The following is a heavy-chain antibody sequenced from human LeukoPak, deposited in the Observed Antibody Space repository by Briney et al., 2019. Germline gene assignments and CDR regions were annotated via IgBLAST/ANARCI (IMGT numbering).Heavy chain of an antibody. J-gene: IGHJ4*02. Sequence: DPSETLSLTCTVSGGSISSGSYYWRWIRQPAGKGLEWIGRIYTSGSTNYNPSLKSRVTISVDTSKNQFSLKLSSVTAADTAVYYCAGNYYGSGSYYSEDRYWGQGTLVTVSS. CDR1: GGSISSGSYY. CDR2: IYTSGST. CDR3: AGNYYGSGSYYSEDRY. D-gene: IGHD3-10*01. V-gene: IGHV4-61*02.